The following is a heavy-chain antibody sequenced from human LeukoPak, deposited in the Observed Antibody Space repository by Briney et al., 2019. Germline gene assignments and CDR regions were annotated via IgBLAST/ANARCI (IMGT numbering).Heavy chain of an antibody. V-gene: IGHV3-21*01. Sequence: GGSLRLSCAASGFTFSSYTMNWVRQPPGKGLDWVSSIDNDGSYIYYADSVKGRFTLSRDNAENSVHLQMISLRAEDTAVYYCATKYSAGWLFDYWGQGTLVTVSS. CDR3: ATKYSAGWLFDY. CDR2: IDNDGSYI. CDR1: GFTFSSYT. J-gene: IGHJ4*02. D-gene: IGHD5-12*01.